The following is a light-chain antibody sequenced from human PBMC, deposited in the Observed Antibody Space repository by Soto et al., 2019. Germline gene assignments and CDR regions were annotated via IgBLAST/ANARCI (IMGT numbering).Light chain of an antibody. Sequence: DIQMTQSPSTLSASVGDRVAITCRASQNINSKLAWYQKKPGKAPKLLISDAYSLESGVPSRFSGSGSGTEVTLSIGGLQPDDFATYSYQQYDTYFRYTFGQGTTLDIK. CDR1: QNINSK. CDR3: QQYDTYFRYT. V-gene: IGKV1-5*01. CDR2: DAY. J-gene: IGKJ2*01.